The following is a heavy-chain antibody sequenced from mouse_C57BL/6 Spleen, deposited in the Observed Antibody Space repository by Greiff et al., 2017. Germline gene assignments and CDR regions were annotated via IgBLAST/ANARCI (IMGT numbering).Heavy chain of an antibody. CDR3: ARDVSTMVTTAY. CDR1: GYSITSGYY. CDR2: ISYDGSN. J-gene: IGHJ3*01. Sequence: EVQLQESGPGLVKPSQSLSLTCSVTGYSITSGYYWNWIRQFPGNKLEWMGYISYDGSNNYNPSLKNRISITRDTSKNQFFLKLNSVTTEDTATXYCARDVSTMVTTAYWGQGTLVTVSA. V-gene: IGHV3-6*01. D-gene: IGHD2-2*01.